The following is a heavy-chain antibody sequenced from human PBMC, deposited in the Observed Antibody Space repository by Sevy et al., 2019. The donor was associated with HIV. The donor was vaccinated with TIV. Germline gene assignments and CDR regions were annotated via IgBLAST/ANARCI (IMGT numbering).Heavy chain of an antibody. CDR1: GLNFNTNG. Sequence: GESLRLSCAASGLNFNTNGMSWVRQAPGKGLEWVAGITSGGATYYADSVKGRFTVSRDNSRNTLYLQLNSLRADDTAVFYCAGGDTPMITDLDYWGQGTLVTVSS. CDR3: AGGDTPMITDLDY. J-gene: IGHJ4*02. V-gene: IGHV3-23*01. CDR2: ITSGGAT. D-gene: IGHD3-16*01.